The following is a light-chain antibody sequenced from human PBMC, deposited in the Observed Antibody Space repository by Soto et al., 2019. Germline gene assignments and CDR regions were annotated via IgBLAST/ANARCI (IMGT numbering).Light chain of an antibody. V-gene: IGKV1-5*01. CDR1: QSVSTW. Sequence: DIQMTQSPSTLSASVGDRVTITCRASQSVSTWLGWYQQKPGKAPNLLIYDASTLESGVPSRFSGSGSGTEFTLTISSLQPDDFATYYCQQYNSYSRAFGQGTKVEI. CDR2: DAS. J-gene: IGKJ1*01. CDR3: QQYNSYSRA.